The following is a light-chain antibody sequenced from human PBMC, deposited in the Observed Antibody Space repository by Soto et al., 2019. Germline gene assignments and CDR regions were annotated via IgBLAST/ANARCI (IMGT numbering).Light chain of an antibody. J-gene: IGLJ1*01. V-gene: IGLV2-11*01. Sequence: QSALTQPRSVSGSPGQSVTISCTGTSSDVGGYKYVSWYQQHPGKAPKLMIYDVSKRPSGVPDRFSGSKSGNMASLTISGLQAEDEADYYCCSYAGSYTLYVFGTGTKVTVL. CDR2: DVS. CDR1: SSDVGGYKY. CDR3: CSYAGSYTLYV.